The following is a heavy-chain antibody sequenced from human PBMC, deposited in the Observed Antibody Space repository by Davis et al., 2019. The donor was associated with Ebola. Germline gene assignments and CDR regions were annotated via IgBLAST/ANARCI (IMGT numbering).Heavy chain of an antibody. CDR2: ISAYNGNT. Sequence: AASVKVSCKASGYTFTSYGISWVRQAPGQGLEWMGWISAYNGNTNYAQKLQGRVTITRDTSATTAYMELSSLTSEDTAVYYCARSSSGWYSILGYWGQGTLVTVSS. V-gene: IGHV1-18*04. CDR3: ARSSSGWYSILGY. CDR1: GYTFTSYG. D-gene: IGHD6-19*01. J-gene: IGHJ4*02.